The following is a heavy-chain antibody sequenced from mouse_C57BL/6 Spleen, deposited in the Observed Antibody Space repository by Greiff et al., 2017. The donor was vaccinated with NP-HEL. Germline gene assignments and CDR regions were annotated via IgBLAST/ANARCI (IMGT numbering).Heavy chain of an antibody. CDR3: AIYPFNNAEVDFDD. Sequence: QVQLQQPGAELVKPGASVKVSCKASGYTFTSYWMHWVKQRPGQGLEWIGRIHPSDSDTNYNQKFKGKATLTVDKSSSTAYMQLSSLTSEDAAVYVCAIYPFNNAEVDFDDWGTGTTLTVSS. V-gene: IGHV1-74*01. CDR2: IHPSDSDT. CDR1: GYTFTSYW. D-gene: IGHD1-1*01. J-gene: IGHJ1*03.